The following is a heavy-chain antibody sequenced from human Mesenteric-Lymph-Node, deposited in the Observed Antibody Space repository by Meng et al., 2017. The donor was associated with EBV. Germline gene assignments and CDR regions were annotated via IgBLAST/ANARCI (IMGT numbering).Heavy chain of an antibody. D-gene: IGHD3-10*01. V-gene: IGHV4-34*01. Sequence: QVQLQQWGAGLLKPSEXLPLTCAVYGRSFSGYYWSWIRQPPGKGLEWIGEINHSGSTNYNPSLKSRVTISVDTSKTQFSLKLSSVTAADTAVYYCARVVKYYYGSGSSTRGDYWGQGTLVTVSS. CDR1: GRSFSGYY. J-gene: IGHJ4*02. CDR2: INHSGST. CDR3: ARVVKYYYGSGSSTRGDY.